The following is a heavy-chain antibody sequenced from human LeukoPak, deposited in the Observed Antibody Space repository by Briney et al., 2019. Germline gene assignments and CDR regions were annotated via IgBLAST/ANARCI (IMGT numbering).Heavy chain of an antibody. CDR1: GFTFSSYS. CDR3: ARVESPTDY. J-gene: IGHJ4*02. CDR2: ISSSSTYI. V-gene: IGHV3-21*01. D-gene: IGHD1-1*01. Sequence: PGGSLRLSCAASGFTFSSYSMNWVRQAPGKGLEWVSSISSSSTYIYYADSLKGRFTISRDNAKNSLYLQMNSLRAEDTAVYYCARVESPTDYWGKGTLVTVSS.